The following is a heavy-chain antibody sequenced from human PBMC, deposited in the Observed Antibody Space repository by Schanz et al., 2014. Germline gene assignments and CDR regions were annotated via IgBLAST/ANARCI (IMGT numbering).Heavy chain of an antibody. CDR3: VRDTDYHFDY. D-gene: IGHD4-17*01. CDR2: TSNDGSFT. J-gene: IGHJ4*02. Sequence: VQLVESGGGVVQPGRSLRLSCVASGFTFSGSSMHWVRQAPGKGLVWVSRTSNDGSFTTFADSVKGRFTISRDNAKNTLYLQMNSLRAEDTAVYYCVRDTDYHFDYWGQGTLVTVSS. V-gene: IGHV3-74*01. CDR1: GFTFSGSS.